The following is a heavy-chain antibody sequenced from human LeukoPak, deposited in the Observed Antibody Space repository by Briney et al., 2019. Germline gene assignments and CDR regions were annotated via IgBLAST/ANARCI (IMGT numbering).Heavy chain of an antibody. CDR1: GFTVSSNY. Sequence: GGSLRLSCAASGFTVSSNYMSWVRQAPGKGLEWVSVIYSGGSTYYADSVKGRFTISRDNSKNTLYLQMNSLRAEDTAVYYCARDADYGGSPDAFDIWGRGTIVTVSS. J-gene: IGHJ3*02. CDR2: IYSGGST. CDR3: ARDADYGGSPDAFDI. D-gene: IGHD4-23*01. V-gene: IGHV3-53*01.